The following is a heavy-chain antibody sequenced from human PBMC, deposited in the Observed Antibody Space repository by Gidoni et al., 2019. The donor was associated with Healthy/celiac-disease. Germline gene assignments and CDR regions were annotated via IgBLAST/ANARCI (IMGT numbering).Heavy chain of an antibody. CDR1: GGSISSGRYY. CDR2: IYTSGST. CDR3: ARDAYYDFWSGYPPYWYFDL. J-gene: IGHJ2*01. V-gene: IGHV4-61*02. D-gene: IGHD3-3*01. Sequence: QVQLQESGPGLVKPSQTLSLTCTVSGGSISSGRYYWSWIRQPAGKGLEWIGRIYTSGSTNYNPSLKSRVTISVDTSKNQFSLKLSSVTAADTAVYYCARDAYYDFWSGYPPYWYFDLWGRGTLVTVSS.